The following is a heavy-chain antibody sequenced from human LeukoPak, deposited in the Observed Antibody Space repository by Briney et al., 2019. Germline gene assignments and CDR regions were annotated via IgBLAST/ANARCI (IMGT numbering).Heavy chain of an antibody. CDR3: ARGLVAPGSGLDY. CDR2: INHSGST. J-gene: IGHJ4*02. V-gene: IGHV4-34*01. CDR1: GFMFSSNW. D-gene: IGHD3-10*01. Sequence: GSLRLSCAASGFMFSSNWMSWIRQPPGKGLEWIGEINHSGSTNYNPSLKSRVTISVDTSKNQFSLKLSSVTAADTAVYYCARGLVAPGSGLDYWGQGTLVTVSS.